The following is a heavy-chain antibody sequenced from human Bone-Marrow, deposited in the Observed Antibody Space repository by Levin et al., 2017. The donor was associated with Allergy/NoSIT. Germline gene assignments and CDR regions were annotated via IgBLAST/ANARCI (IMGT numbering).Heavy chain of an antibody. J-gene: IGHJ5*02. D-gene: IGHD3-16*01. V-gene: IGHV3-15*07. CDR1: GFSISNVW. CDR3: ATSQKPRGIWLPNWFDP. CDR2: IKSQRDGGTT. Sequence: GGSLRLSCAASGFSISNVWMNWVRQAPGKGLEWVGRIKSQRDGGTTDYAAPLKDRFIISRDDSKNTVFLQMNSLKTGDTAVYYCATSQKPRGIWLPNWFDPWGQGTLVTVSS.